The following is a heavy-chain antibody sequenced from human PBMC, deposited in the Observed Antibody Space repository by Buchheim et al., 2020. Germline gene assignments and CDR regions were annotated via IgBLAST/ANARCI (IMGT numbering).Heavy chain of an antibody. Sequence: QVQLVESGGGVVQPGRSLRLSCAASEFTFSSYGMHWVRQAPGKGLEWVAVIWYDGSNKYYADSVKGRFTISRDNSKNTLYLQMNSLRAEDTAVYYCARGDFWSGYRPFDYWGQGTL. CDR3: ARGDFWSGYRPFDY. J-gene: IGHJ4*02. V-gene: IGHV3-33*01. CDR2: IWYDGSNK. D-gene: IGHD3-3*01. CDR1: EFTFSSYG.